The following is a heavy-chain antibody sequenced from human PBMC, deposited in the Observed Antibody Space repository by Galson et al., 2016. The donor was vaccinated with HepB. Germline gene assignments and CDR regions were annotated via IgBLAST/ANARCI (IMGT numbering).Heavy chain of an antibody. CDR3: VQGSTAPAV. CDR2: ISRSVGST. Sequence: SLRLSCAASGFTFRNYGMTWVRQAPGKGLEVVSSISRSVGSTDYADSVKGRFTISRDNSKNTLSLQMKSLPADDTAIYYCVQGSTAPAVWGKGTTVTVSS. D-gene: IGHD2-2*01. J-gene: IGHJ6*04. CDR1: GFTFRNYG. V-gene: IGHV3-23*01.